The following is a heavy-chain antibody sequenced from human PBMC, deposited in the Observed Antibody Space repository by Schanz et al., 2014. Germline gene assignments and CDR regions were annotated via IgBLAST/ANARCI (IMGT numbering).Heavy chain of an antibody. CDR2: INPSVGNT. Sequence: QVQLVQSGAEVKKPGASVKVSCEASGYTFTSYYIHWFRQAPGQGLEWMGLINPSVGNTNYAQKCRGRVAMTRDTSTSTVYMELSSLRSEDTAVYFCARGPSTGAFDIWGQGTRXTVSS. CDR1: GYTFTSYY. CDR3: ARGPSTGAFDI. J-gene: IGHJ3*02. V-gene: IGHV1-46*03.